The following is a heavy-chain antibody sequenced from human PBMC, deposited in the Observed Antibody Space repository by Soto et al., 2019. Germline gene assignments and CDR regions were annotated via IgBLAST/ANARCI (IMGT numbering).Heavy chain of an antibody. CDR1: GFTFTSYL. V-gene: IGHV3-23*01. J-gene: IGHJ4*02. CDR2: ISQNSDST. Sequence: GALRLSCAASGFTFTSYLMVWVRHAPGKGLEWISGISQNSDSTYYIESVKGRFTISRDNSKNTLFLQMNTLRVEDTAIYYCASYLWGTYSYFYYWGQGTPVTVSS. D-gene: IGHD3-16*02. CDR3: ASYLWGTYSYFYY.